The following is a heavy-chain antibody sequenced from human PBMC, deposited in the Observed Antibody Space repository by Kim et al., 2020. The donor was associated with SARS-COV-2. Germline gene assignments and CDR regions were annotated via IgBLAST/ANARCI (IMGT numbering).Heavy chain of an antibody. CDR1: GGSISDYY. J-gene: IGHJ5*02. CDR2: IYYSGST. V-gene: IGHV4-59*08. CDR3: AKLPDRLAAADRGWFDP. Sequence: SETLSLTCTVSGGSISDYYWSWVRQPPGKGLEWIGYIYYSGSTKYNPSLRSRVTISVDTSKNQFSLKLTSVTAADTVVYYCAKLPDRLAAADRGWFDPWGQGTLVTVSP. D-gene: IGHD6-13*01.